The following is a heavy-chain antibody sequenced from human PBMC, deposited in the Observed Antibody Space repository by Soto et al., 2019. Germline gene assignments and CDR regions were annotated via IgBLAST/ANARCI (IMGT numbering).Heavy chain of an antibody. Sequence: KLSCKASGYTFTSYGISWVRQAPGKGLEWVANINQDGSERYYVDSVKGRFTISRDNAKNSLYLQMNSLRAEDTAVYYCVKDNRGSYWGQGTLVTVSS. CDR1: GYTFTSYG. V-gene: IGHV3-7*01. D-gene: IGHD3-10*01. CDR3: VKDNRGSY. CDR2: INQDGSER. J-gene: IGHJ4*02.